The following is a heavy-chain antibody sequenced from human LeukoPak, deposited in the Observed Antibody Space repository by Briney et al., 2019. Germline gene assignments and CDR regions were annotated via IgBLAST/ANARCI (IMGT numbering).Heavy chain of an antibody. CDR3: ARVRGDYGGLLGAFGI. Sequence: PSETLSLTCTVSGGSISSYYWSWIRQPPGKGLEWIGYIYYSGSTNYNPSLKSRVTISVDTSKNQFSLKLSSVTAADTAVYYCARVRGDYGGLLGAFGIWGQGTMVTVSS. CDR1: GGSISSYY. V-gene: IGHV4-59*01. D-gene: IGHD4-23*01. J-gene: IGHJ3*02. CDR2: IYYSGST.